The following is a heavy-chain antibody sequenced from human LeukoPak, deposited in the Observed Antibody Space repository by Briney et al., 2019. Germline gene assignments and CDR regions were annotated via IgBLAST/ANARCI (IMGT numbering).Heavy chain of an antibody. CDR2: IYYSGST. J-gene: IGHJ4*02. Sequence: SETLSLTCTVSGGSISSSSYYWGWFRQPPGKGLEWIGNIYYSGSTYYNPSLTSRVTISVDTSKNQFSLKLSSVTAADTAVYYCARDYDFWSGLFDYWGQGTLVTVSS. CDR3: ARDYDFWSGLFDY. V-gene: IGHV4-39*07. CDR1: GGSISSSSYY. D-gene: IGHD3-3*01.